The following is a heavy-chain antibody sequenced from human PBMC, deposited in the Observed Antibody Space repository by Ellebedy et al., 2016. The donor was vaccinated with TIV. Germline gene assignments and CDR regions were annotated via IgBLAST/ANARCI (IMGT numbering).Heavy chain of an antibody. Sequence: GGSLRLSCAASGFTFSSYAMSWVRQAPGKGLEWVSAISGSGGSTYYADSVKGRFTISRDNSKNTLYLQMNSLRAEDTAVYYCAKDLKKGSSRAMVTNLDYWGQGTLVTVSS. V-gene: IGHV3-23*01. CDR2: ISGSGGST. CDR3: AKDLKKGSSRAMVTNLDY. CDR1: GFTFSSYA. J-gene: IGHJ4*02. D-gene: IGHD5-18*01.